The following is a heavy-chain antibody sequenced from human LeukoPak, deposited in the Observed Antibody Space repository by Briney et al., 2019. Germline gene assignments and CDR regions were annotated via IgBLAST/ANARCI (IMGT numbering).Heavy chain of an antibody. CDR1: GYTFTSYD. Sequence: WASVKVSCKASGYTFTSYDINWVRQATGQGLEWIGYMNPNTGNTGYAQKFQGRVTLTRDTSISTAYMELSSLTSEDTAVYYCATTLRNNPPWGQGTLVTVSS. V-gene: IGHV1-8*01. CDR3: ATTLRNNPP. D-gene: IGHD1-14*01. J-gene: IGHJ5*02. CDR2: MNPNTGNT.